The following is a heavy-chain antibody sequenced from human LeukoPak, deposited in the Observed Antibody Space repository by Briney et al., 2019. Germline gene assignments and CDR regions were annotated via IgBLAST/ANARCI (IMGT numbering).Heavy chain of an antibody. Sequence: GGSLRLSCAGSGFTFSDYYMSWIRQAPGKGLEWVSYISSSDSTIKYTDSVKGRFTISRDNAKNSLFLQMHSLRADDTAVYYCARADCSRTSCYELDYWGQGTLVTVSS. J-gene: IGHJ4*02. CDR3: ARADCSRTSCYELDY. CDR2: ISSSDSTI. V-gene: IGHV3-11*04. CDR1: GFTFSDYY. D-gene: IGHD2-2*01.